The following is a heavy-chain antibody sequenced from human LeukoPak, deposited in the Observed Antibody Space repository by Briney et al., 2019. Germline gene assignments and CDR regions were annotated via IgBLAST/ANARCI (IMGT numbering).Heavy chain of an antibody. D-gene: IGHD1-26*01. J-gene: IGHJ6*02. CDR2: ISYDGSNT. CDR3: ARVGSPRNGMDV. Sequence: GGSLRLSCAASGFTFSSYAMHWVRQAPGKGLEWVAVISYDGSNTYYADSVKGRFTISRDNSKNTLYLQMNSLRAEDTAVYYCARVGSPRNGMDVWGQGTTVTVSS. V-gene: IGHV3-30-3*01. CDR1: GFTFSSYA.